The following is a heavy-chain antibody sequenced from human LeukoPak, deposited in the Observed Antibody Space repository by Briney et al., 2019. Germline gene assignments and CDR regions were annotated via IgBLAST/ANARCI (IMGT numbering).Heavy chain of an antibody. Sequence: SVKASCKASGGTFSSYAISWVRQAPGQGLEWMGGIIPIFGTANYAQKFQGRVTITADESTSTAYMELSSLRSEDTAVYYCARDGTLITTPLLLRDDAFDIWGQGTMVTVSS. D-gene: IGHD3-3*01. CDR3: ARDGTLITTPLLLRDDAFDI. J-gene: IGHJ3*02. V-gene: IGHV1-69*13. CDR1: GGTFSSYA. CDR2: IIPIFGTA.